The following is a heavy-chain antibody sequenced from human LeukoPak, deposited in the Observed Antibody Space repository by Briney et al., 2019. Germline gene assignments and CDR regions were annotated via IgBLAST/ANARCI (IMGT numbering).Heavy chain of an antibody. J-gene: IGHJ3*01. Sequence: GGSLRLSCAASGFTFSSYAMSWVRQVPGKGLEWVSAISGSGGGTFSTAPVKGRFTISRDNSKNTLLLQMNSLRAADTAIYYCAKGYDHYDDGGYYSRPDAFDLWGQGTMVTVSS. D-gene: IGHD3-22*01. V-gene: IGHV3-23*01. CDR3: AKGYDHYDDGGYYSRPDAFDL. CDR2: ISGSGGGT. CDR1: GFTFSSYA.